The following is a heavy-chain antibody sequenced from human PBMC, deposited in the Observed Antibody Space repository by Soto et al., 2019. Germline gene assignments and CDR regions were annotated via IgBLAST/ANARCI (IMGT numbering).Heavy chain of an antibody. D-gene: IGHD2-2*01. CDR2: IIPISGTA. J-gene: IGHJ6*02. CDR3: ARSQGSSTSLEIYYYYYSGMDV. CDR1: GGTFSSYA. V-gene: IGHV1-69*01. Sequence: QVQLVQSGAEVKKPGSSVKVSCKASGGTFSSYAISWVRQAPGQGLEWMGGIIPISGTANYAQKFQGRVTIPADESTSTAYMELSSLRSEDTAVYYCARSQGSSTSLEIYYYYYSGMDVWGQWTTVTVSS.